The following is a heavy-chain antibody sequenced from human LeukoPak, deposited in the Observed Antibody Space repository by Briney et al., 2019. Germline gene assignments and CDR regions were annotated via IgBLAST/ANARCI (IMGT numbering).Heavy chain of an antibody. D-gene: IGHD3-22*01. CDR3: ARDERYDSSGYPFDY. CDR1: GYTFTGYY. Sequence: ASVKVSCKASGYTFTGYYMHWVRQAPGQGLEWMGWINPNSGGTNYAQKFQGRVTMTRDTSISTAYMDLSRLRSDDTAVYYCARDERYDSSGYPFDYGGQGTLVTVSS. CDR2: INPNSGGT. V-gene: IGHV1-2*02. J-gene: IGHJ4*02.